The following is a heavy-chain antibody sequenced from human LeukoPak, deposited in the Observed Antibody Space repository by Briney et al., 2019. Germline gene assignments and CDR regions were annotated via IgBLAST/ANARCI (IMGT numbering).Heavy chain of an antibody. V-gene: IGHV3-74*01. J-gene: IGHJ1*01. Sequence: GGSLRLPCAASGFTFSSYWMHWVRQAPGKGLVWVSRIKSDGKTNYADSVKGRFTISKDNAKNTVSLQMNSLRAEDTGVYYCARAPSEIGGYYPEYFRHWGQGTLVTVSS. CDR2: IKSDGKT. D-gene: IGHD3-22*01. CDR3: ARAPSEIGGYYPEYFRH. CDR1: GFTFSSYW.